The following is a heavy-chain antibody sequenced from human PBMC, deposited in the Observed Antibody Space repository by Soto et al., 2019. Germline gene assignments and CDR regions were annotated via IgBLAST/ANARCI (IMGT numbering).Heavy chain of an antibody. CDR1: GFTFSSYA. J-gene: IGHJ6*02. D-gene: IGHD4-17*01. CDR2: ISGSGGST. Sequence: GALRLSCAASGFTFSSYAMSWVRQAPGKGLEWVSAISGSGGSTYYADSVKGRFTISRDNSKNTLYLQMNSLRAEDTAVYYCAKGPTGSFLENMYYGMDVWGQGTTVTVSS. CDR3: AKGPTGSFLENMYYGMDV. V-gene: IGHV3-23*01.